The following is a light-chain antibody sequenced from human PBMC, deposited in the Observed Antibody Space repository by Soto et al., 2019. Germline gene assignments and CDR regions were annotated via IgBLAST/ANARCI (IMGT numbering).Light chain of an antibody. CDR1: QSVSSSY. Sequence: EIVLTQPPGTLSLSPGERATLSCRASQSVSSSYLTWYQQKPGQAPRLLIYGASSRATGILDRFSGSGSGTDVTIPICRLEPEDYAEYYCQQYGSSPPITFGQGTRLEIK. CDR3: QQYGSSPPIT. J-gene: IGKJ5*01. V-gene: IGKV3-20*01. CDR2: GAS.